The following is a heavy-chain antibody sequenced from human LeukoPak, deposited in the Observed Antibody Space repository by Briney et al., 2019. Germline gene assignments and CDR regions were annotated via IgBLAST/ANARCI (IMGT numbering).Heavy chain of an antibody. CDR3: ASERESFYGSGSYYKTGWYFDL. V-gene: IGHV3-66*01. J-gene: IGHJ2*01. D-gene: IGHD3-10*01. CDR2: IYSGGST. CDR1: GFTVSSNY. Sequence: GGSLRLSCAASGFTVSSNYMSWVRQAPGKGLEWVSVIYSGGSTYYADSVKGRFTISRDNSKNTLYLQMNSLRAEDTAVYYCASERESFYGSGSYYKTGWYFDLWGRGTLVTVSS.